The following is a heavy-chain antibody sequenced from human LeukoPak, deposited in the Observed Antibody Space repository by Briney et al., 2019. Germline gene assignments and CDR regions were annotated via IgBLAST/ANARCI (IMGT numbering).Heavy chain of an antibody. V-gene: IGHV4-34*01. CDR3: ARDGPPYSGSSDFDY. J-gene: IGHJ4*02. Sequence: SETLSLTCAVYGGAFSGYYWSWIRQPPGKGLEWIGEINHSGSTNYNPSLKSRVTISVDTSKNQFSLKLSSVTAADTAVYYCARDGPPYSGSSDFDYRGQGTLVTVSS. D-gene: IGHD1-26*01. CDR1: GGAFSGYY. CDR2: INHSGST.